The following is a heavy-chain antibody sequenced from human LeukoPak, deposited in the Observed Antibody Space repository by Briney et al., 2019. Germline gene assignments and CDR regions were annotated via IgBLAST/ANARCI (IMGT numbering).Heavy chain of an antibody. V-gene: IGHV3-53*01. CDR2: IYSGGST. J-gene: IGHJ3*02. CDR3: ARGVFGGDAFDI. Sequence: PGGSPRLSCSASGFTFKSYAMHWVRQAPGKGLEWVSVIYSGGSTYYADSVKGRFTISRDNSKNTLYLQMNSLRAEDTAVYYCARGVFGGDAFDIWGQGTMVTVSS. D-gene: IGHD3-10*01. CDR1: GFTFKSYA.